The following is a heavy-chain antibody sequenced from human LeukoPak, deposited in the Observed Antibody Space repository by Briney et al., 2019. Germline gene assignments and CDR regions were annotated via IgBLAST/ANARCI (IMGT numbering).Heavy chain of an antibody. Sequence: SVKVSCKASGGTFSSYAISWVRQAPGQGLEWMGGIIPIFGTANYAQKFQGRVTITTDESTSTAYMELGSLRSEDTAVYYCASARGSGPRGYFDYWGQGTLVTVSS. CDR3: ASARGSGPRGYFDY. V-gene: IGHV1-69*05. J-gene: IGHJ4*02. CDR1: GGTFSSYA. CDR2: IIPIFGTA. D-gene: IGHD2-15*01.